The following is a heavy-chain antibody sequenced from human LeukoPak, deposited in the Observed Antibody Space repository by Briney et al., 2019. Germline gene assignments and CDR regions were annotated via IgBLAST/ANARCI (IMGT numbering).Heavy chain of an antibody. CDR1: GFTFSSYW. D-gene: IGHD3-10*01. J-gene: IGHJ5*02. CDR2: INSDGSST. CDR3: ARDPSNTNYYGSGSYLAPNWFDP. Sequence: GGSLRLSCAASGFTFSSYWMHWVRQAPGKGLVWVSRINSDGSSTSYADSVKGRFTISRDNAKNTLYLQMNSLRAEDTAVYYCARDPSNTNYYGSGSYLAPNWFDPWGQGTLVTVSS. V-gene: IGHV3-74*01.